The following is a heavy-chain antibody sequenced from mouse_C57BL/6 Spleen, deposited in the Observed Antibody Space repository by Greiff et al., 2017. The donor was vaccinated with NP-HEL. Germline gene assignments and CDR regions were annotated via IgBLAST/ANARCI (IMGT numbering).Heavy chain of an antibody. J-gene: IGHJ2*01. V-gene: IGHV1-59*01. CDR1: GYTFTSYW. CDR3: ARPLTTYYFDY. D-gene: IGHD2-1*01. Sequence: VKLQQPGAELVRPGTSVKLSCKASGYTFTSYWMHWVKQRPGQGLEWIGVIDPSDSYTNYNQKFKGKATLTVDTSSSTAYMQLSSLTSEDSAVYYCARPLTTYYFDYWGQGTTLTVSS. CDR2: IDPSDSYT.